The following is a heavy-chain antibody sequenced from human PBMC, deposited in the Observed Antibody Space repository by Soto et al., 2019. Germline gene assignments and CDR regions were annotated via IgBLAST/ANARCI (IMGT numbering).Heavy chain of an antibody. CDR1: GFNFPNYG. V-gene: IGHV3-11*01. CDR2: LGSNPRTI. Sequence: GGSLRLSCAASGFNFPNYGLGWVRQAPGKGLEWVSSLGSNPRTIYYSDSVKGRFTISRDNARTSLYLQMDSLRDEDTALYYCARGYGAADYWGRGTLVTVSS. CDR3: ARGYGAADY. D-gene: IGHD4-17*01. J-gene: IGHJ4*02.